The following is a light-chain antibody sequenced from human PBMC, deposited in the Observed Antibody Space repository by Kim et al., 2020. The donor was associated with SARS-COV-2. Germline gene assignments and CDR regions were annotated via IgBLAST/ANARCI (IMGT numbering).Light chain of an antibody. Sequence: GQRVTISCSGGSSNIGSNTVNWYQQFPGTAPKFLIDSNDRRPSGVSDRVSCSKSGTSASLAISGLQSEDEADYYCATWDDRLDVLMFGGGTKLTVL. CDR2: SND. V-gene: IGLV1-44*01. J-gene: IGLJ3*02. CDR1: SSNIGSNT. CDR3: ATWDDRLDVLM.